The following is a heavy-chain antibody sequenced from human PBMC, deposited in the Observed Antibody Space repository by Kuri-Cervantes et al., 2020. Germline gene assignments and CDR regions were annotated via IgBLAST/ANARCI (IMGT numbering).Heavy chain of an antibody. D-gene: IGHD2-21*02. J-gene: IGHJ4*02. Sequence: ASVKVSCKASGYTFTGYYMHWVRQAPGQGLEWMGWINPNSGGTNYAQKFQGRVTMTRDTSISTAYMELSRLRSDGTAVYYCARAPYCGGDCYNYFDYWGQGTLVTVSS. CDR1: GYTFTGYY. V-gene: IGHV1-2*02. CDR2: INPNSGGT. CDR3: ARAPYCGGDCYNYFDY.